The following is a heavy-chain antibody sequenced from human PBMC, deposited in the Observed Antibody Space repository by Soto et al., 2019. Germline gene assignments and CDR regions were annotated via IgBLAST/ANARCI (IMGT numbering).Heavy chain of an antibody. J-gene: IGHJ6*01. V-gene: IGHV4-4*02. CDR3: ATSSGSAYGLDV. CDR2: IYHTGTT. Sequence: PSETLSLTCAVSAGSISTTNWYVWVRQPPGMGLEWIGEIYHTGTTAYNPSLKSRVTMSVDTSKNQYSQRLSFVTAADTAVYYSATSSGSAYGLDVWGPGATVTVSS. D-gene: IGHD3-10*01. CDR1: AGSISTTNW.